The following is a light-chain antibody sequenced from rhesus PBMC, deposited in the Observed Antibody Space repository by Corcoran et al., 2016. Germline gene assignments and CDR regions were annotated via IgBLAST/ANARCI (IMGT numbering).Light chain of an antibody. CDR2: DAS. V-gene: IGKV1-28*02. J-gene: IGKJ4*01. CDR1: QGISSY. Sequence: DIQMTQSPSSLSASVGDTVTITCRASQGISSYLNWFQQKPGKAPKLLIYDASSLQTGVSSRFSGSGSGTDYTLTISSLQPEDVATYYCLQDYTTLTFGGGTKVEIK. CDR3: LQDYTTLT.